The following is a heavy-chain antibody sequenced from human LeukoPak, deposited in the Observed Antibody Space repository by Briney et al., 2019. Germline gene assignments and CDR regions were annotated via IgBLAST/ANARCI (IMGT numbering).Heavy chain of an antibody. CDR2: ISGSGGST. CDR3: AKDGSSTIFGVVIISHFDY. J-gene: IGHJ4*02. D-gene: IGHD3-3*01. CDR1: GFTFRSYA. V-gene: IGHV3-23*01. Sequence: GGSLGLSCAASGFTFRSYAMSWVRQAPGKGLEWVSAISGSGGSTYYADSVKGRFTISRDNSKNTLYLQMNSLRAEDTAVYYCAKDGSSTIFGVVIISHFDYWGQGTLVTVSS.